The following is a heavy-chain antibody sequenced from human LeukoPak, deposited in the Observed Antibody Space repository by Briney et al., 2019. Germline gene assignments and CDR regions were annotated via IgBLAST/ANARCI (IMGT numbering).Heavy chain of an antibody. CDR2: IYYSGST. D-gene: IGHD3-10*01. CDR3: ARAKAGAFDI. J-gene: IGHJ3*02. Sequence: SETLSLTCTVSGGSISSYYWSWIRQPPGKGLEWIGYIYYSGSTNYNPFLKSRVTISVDTSKNQFSLKLSSVTAADTAVYYCARAKAGAFDIWGQGTMVTVSS. CDR1: GGSISSYY. V-gene: IGHV4-59*01.